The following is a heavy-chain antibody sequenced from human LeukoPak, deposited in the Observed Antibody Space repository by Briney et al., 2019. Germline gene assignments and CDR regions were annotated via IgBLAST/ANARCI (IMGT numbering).Heavy chain of an antibody. J-gene: IGHJ4*02. CDR2: IKSKTDGGTT. CDR3: TTSKPKDIVVVPAAIGFDY. D-gene: IGHD2-2*01. V-gene: IGHV3-15*01. Sequence: GGSLRLSCAASGFTFSNAWMSWVRQAPGKGLEWVGRIKSKTDGGTTDYAAPVKGRFTISRDDSKNTLYLQMNSLKTEDTAVYYCTTSKPKDIVVVPAAIGFDYWGQGTLVTVSS. CDR1: GFTFSNAW.